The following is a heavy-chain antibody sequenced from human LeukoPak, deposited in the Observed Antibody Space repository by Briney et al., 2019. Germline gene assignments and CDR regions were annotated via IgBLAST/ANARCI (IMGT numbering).Heavy chain of an antibody. D-gene: IGHD1-26*01. CDR2: IYYSGST. CDR1: GGSIISSSYY. J-gene: IGHJ4*02. V-gene: IGHV4-39*01. CDR3: ARGSQPAD. Sequence: SETLSLTCTVSGGSIISSSYYWGWIRQPPGKGLEWIGSIYYSGSTYYNPSLKSRVTISVDTSKNQFSLKLSSVTAADTAVYYCARGSQPADWGQGTLVTVSS.